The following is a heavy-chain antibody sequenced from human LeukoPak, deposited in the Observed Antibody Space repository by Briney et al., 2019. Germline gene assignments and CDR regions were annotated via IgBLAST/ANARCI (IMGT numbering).Heavy chain of an antibody. CDR1: GFTFSSYG. CDR2: IWYDGSNK. CDR3: ARGGGSSGWYYNFDY. V-gene: IGHV3-33*08. Sequence: PGGSLRLSCAASGFTFSSYGMHWVRQAPGKGLEWVAVIWYDGSNKYYADSVKGRFTISRDNSKNTLYLQMNSLRAEDTAVYYCARGGGSSGWYYNFDYWGQGTLVTVSS. J-gene: IGHJ4*02. D-gene: IGHD6-19*01.